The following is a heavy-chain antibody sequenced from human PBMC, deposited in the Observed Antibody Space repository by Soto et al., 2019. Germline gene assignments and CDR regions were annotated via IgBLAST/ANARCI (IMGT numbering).Heavy chain of an antibody. CDR2: IYTSGST. V-gene: IGHV4-4*07. CDR1: GGSICSYY. D-gene: IGHD5-18*01. Sequence: SEPLYLTCTVSGGSICSYYWSWIRQPAGKGLEWIGRIYTSGSTNYNPSLKSRVTMSVDTSKNQFSLKLSSVTAADTAVYYCAGVDTAMVRNAFDIWGQGTMVT. CDR3: AGVDTAMVRNAFDI. J-gene: IGHJ3*02.